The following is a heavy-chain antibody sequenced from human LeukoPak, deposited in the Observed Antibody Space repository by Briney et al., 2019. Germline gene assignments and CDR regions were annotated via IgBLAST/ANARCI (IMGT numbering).Heavy chain of an antibody. Sequence: GGSLRLSCVVSGFTTGSHAMGWIRQAPGKGLEWVSAISGSGDNKYFADSVKGRFTISRDNSKNTLSLQMNSLRAEDTAMYFCARERTYYYDSNPDYFDYWDQGTLVTVSS. J-gene: IGHJ4*02. CDR1: GFTTGSHA. CDR2: ISGSGDNK. D-gene: IGHD3-22*01. CDR3: ARERTYYYDSNPDYFDY. V-gene: IGHV3-23*01.